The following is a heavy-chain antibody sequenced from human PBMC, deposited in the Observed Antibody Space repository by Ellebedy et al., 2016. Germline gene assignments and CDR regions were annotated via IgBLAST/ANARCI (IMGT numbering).Heavy chain of an antibody. D-gene: IGHD3-10*01. J-gene: IGHJ3*02. Sequence: GGSLRLSCAASGFTFSSYAMHWVRQAPGKGLEWVAVISYDGSNKYYADSVKGRFTISRDNSKNTLYLQMNSLRAKDTAVYYCARDRRITMVREPVDAFDIWGQGTMVTVSS. CDR1: GFTFSSYA. CDR3: ARDRRITMVREPVDAFDI. V-gene: IGHV3-30-3*01. CDR2: ISYDGSNK.